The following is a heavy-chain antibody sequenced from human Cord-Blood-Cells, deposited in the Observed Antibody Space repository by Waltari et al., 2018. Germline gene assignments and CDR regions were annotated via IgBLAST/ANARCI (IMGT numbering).Heavy chain of an antibody. CDR2: ISSSSSYI. J-gene: IGHJ3*02. CDR1: GFTFSSSS. CDR3: ARDRAAQDAFDI. V-gene: IGHV3-21*01. Sequence: EVQLVESGGGLVKPGGSLRLSCAASGFTFSSSSMNWVRQAPGKGLEWVSSISSSSSYIYYADSVKGRFTISRDNAKNSRYLQMNSLRAEDTAVYYCARDRAAQDAFDIWGQGTMVTVSS. D-gene: IGHD6-6*01.